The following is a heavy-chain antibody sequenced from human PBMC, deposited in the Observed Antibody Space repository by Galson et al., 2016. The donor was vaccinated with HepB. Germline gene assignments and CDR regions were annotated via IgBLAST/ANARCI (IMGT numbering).Heavy chain of an antibody. J-gene: IGHJ4*02. Sequence: SLRLSCAGFGFSFSDYEMNWVRQVPGKGLVWVSYISDSSSNSYYRDSVQGRFVISRENAKNSVFLQMNSLRVEDTAIYYCAREHRSFDVWGQGVLVTVSS. CDR1: GFSFSDYE. CDR2: ISDSSSNS. V-gene: IGHV3-48*03. CDR3: AREHRSFDV.